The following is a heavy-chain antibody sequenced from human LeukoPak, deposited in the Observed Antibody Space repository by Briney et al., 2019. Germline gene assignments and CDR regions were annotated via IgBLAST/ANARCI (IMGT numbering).Heavy chain of an antibody. J-gene: IGHJ4*02. CDR1: GGSISSSSYY. CDR3: ARDKYPGSGSYYIFDY. D-gene: IGHD1-26*01. Sequence: LSLTCTVSGGSISSSSYYWGWVRQAPGKGLEWVAVISYDGSNKYYADSVKGRFTISRDNSKNTLYLQMNSLRAEDTAVYYCARDKYPGSGSYYIFDYWGQGTLVTVSS. V-gene: IGHV3-30-3*01. CDR2: ISYDGSNK.